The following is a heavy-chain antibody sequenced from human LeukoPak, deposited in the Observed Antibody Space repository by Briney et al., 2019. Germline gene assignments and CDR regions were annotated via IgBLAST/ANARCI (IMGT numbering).Heavy chain of an antibody. V-gene: IGHV1-69*04. CDR3: ARGYMVRGAPSYYFDY. D-gene: IGHD3-10*01. J-gene: IGHJ4*02. CDR1: GGTFSSYA. Sequence: ASVKVSCKASGGTFSSYAISWVRQAPGQGLEWMGRIIPIPGIANYAQKFQGRVTITADKSTSTAYMELSSLRSEDTAVYYCARGYMVRGAPSYYFDYWGQGTLVTVSS. CDR2: IIPIPGIA.